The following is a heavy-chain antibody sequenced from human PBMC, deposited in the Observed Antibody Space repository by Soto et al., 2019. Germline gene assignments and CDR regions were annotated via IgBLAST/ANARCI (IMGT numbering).Heavy chain of an antibody. CDR2: IYYSGST. Sequence: QVQLQESGPGLVKPSQTLSLTCTVSGGSISSGDYYWSWIRQPPGKGLEWIGFIYYSGSTYYNPSLKSRVTISVDTSKNQFSLKLSSVTAADTAVYYCARDGGYYGSGSSGVSWGQGTLVTVSS. CDR1: GGSISSGDYY. V-gene: IGHV4-30-4*01. J-gene: IGHJ4*02. CDR3: ARDGGYYGSGSSGVS. D-gene: IGHD3-10*01.